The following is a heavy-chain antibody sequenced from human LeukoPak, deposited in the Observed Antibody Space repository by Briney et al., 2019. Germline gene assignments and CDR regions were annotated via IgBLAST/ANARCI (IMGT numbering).Heavy chain of an antibody. CDR2: IWYDGSNK. CDR1: GFTVSSYG. J-gene: IGHJ4*02. CDR3: AKDPISTSSAY. V-gene: IGHV3-33*06. Sequence: GGSLRLSCAASGFTVSSYGMHWVRQAPGKGREWVAVIWYDGSNKYYADSVKGRFTISRDNSKNTLYLQMNSLRAEDTAVYYCAKDPISTSSAYWGQGTLVTVSS. D-gene: IGHD2-2*01.